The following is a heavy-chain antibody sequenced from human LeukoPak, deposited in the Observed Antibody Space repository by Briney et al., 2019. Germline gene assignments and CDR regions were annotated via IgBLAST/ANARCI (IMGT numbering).Heavy chain of an antibody. CDR1: GGSISSYY. V-gene: IGHV4-4*07. CDR3: ARGARFYRRSYGSGFFDAFDI. CDR2: IYTSGST. J-gene: IGHJ3*02. Sequence: SETLSLTCTVSGGSISSYYWSWIRQPAGKGLEWIGRIYTSGSTNYNPSLKSRVTMSVDTSKNQFSLKLSSVTAADTAVYYCARGARFYRRSYGSGFFDAFDIWGQGTMVTVSS. D-gene: IGHD3-10*01.